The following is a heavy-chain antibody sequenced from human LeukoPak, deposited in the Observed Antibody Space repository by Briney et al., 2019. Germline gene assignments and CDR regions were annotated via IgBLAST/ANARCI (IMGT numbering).Heavy chain of an antibody. V-gene: IGHV3-23*01. J-gene: IGHJ3*02. Sequence: PGGSLRLSCAASGFTFSTYAMSWVRQAPGKGLEWVSAISGSGGSTYYADSVKGRSTISRDNAKNSLYLQMNSLRAEDTAVYYCARGDTRNEFWSGYHRAFDIWGQGTMVTVSS. CDR1: GFTFSTYA. CDR2: ISGSGGST. CDR3: ARGDTRNEFWSGYHRAFDI. D-gene: IGHD3-3*01.